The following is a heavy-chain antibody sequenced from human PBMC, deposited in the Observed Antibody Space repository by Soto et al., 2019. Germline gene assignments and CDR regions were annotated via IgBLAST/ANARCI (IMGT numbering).Heavy chain of an antibody. CDR1: GYTFTSYD. J-gene: IGHJ4*02. V-gene: IGHV1-18*01. CDR3: ARAPDGDYDYFDY. Sequence: GASVKVSCKASGYTFTSYDFNWVRQAPGQGLEWMGWISAYNGNTNYAQKLQGRVTMTTDTSTSTAYMELRSLRSDDTAVYYCARAPDGDYDYFDYWGQGTLVTVSS. D-gene: IGHD4-17*01. CDR2: ISAYNGNT.